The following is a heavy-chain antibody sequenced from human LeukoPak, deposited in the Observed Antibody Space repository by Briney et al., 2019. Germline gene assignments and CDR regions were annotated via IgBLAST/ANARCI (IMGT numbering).Heavy chain of an antibody. CDR2: ISSNGGST. J-gene: IGHJ4*02. V-gene: IGHV3-64D*06. D-gene: IGHD3-22*01. CDR1: GFTFSSYS. CDR3: VKDSRSDSSGYSHFDY. Sequence: GGSLRLSCAASGFTFSSYSMNWVRQAPGKGLEYVSAISSNGGSTYYADSVKGRFTISRDNSKNTLYLQMSSLRAEDTAVYYCVKDSRSDSSGYSHFDYWGQGTLVTVSS.